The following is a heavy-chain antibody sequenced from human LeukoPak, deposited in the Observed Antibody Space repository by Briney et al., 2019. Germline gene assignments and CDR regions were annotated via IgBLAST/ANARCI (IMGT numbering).Heavy chain of an antibody. CDR2: INSDGSST. J-gene: IGHJ4*02. V-gene: IGHV3-74*01. D-gene: IGHD1-20*01. Sequence: GGPLTLSCAACRFTFSSYWMHWVRQAPGKGLVWVSRINSDGSSTRYPDSVNGRFTMYRQNPKMKMYMEMNTVRDDDTDVHYCESDYRDRYQWNDAPDYWGQGTLVTVSS. CDR1: RFTFSSYW. CDR3: ESDYRDRYQWNDAPDY.